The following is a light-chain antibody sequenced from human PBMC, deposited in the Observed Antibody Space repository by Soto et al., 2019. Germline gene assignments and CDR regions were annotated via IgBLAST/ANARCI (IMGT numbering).Light chain of an antibody. CDR1: QNIGSSY. CDR2: GAS. V-gene: IGKV3-20*01. J-gene: IGKJ4*01. Sequence: IVLTQSPGTLSLSPGEGATLSCRASQNIGSSYLAWYQQKPGQAPRLLIYGASTRATDIPARFSGSGSGTDFTLNISRLEPEDFAVYYCQQCGSSPLTFGGGTTVEIK. CDR3: QQCGSSPLT.